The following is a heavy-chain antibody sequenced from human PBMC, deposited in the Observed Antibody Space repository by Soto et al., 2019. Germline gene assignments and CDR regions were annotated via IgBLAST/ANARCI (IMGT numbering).Heavy chain of an antibody. CDR2: ISYDGRRK. J-gene: IGHJ6*02. Sequence: QVQLVESGGGAVQPGRSLRLSCAASGFTFSTFAVHWVRQAPGKGLEWVAVISYDGRRKSYADSLEGRFTISRDNSKNTLFLQMSSLRVEDTAMYYCARDRDRKVRGWGMDVWGQGTTVTVSS. V-gene: IGHV3-30*04. CDR3: ARDRDRKVRGWGMDV. D-gene: IGHD2-15*01. CDR1: GFTFSTFA.